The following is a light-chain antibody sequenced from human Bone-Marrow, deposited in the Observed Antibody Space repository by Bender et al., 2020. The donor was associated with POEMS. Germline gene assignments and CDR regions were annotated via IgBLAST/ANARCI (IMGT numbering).Light chain of an antibody. V-gene: IGLV3-1*01. Sequence: SYELTQPPSVSVSPGQTANIACSGDQLGHKYTSWYQQKPGQSPVLVIYQDTKRPSGIPERFSGSNSGNTATLTISGTQSMDEADYYCQAWDSSTAVFGGGTKLTVL. CDR1: QLGHKY. CDR2: QDT. CDR3: QAWDSSTAV. J-gene: IGLJ2*01.